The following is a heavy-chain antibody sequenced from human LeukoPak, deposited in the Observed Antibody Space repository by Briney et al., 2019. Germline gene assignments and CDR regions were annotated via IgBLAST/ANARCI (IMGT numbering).Heavy chain of an antibody. V-gene: IGHV4-34*01. CDR3: ARDVVVVPAAIHYGMDV. J-gene: IGHJ6*02. Sequence: SETLSLTCAVYGGSFSDYFWGWIRQPPGKGLEWIGEINHSGRTYYNPSPKSQVTISVDTSKNQFSLNLSSVTAADTAVYYCARDVVVVPAAIHYGMDVWGQGTTVTVSS. CDR1: GGSFSDYF. CDR2: INHSGRT. D-gene: IGHD2-2*01.